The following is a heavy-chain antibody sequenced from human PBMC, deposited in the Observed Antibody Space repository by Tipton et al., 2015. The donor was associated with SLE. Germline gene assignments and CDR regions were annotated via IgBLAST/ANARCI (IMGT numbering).Heavy chain of an antibody. Sequence: SLRLSCAASGFTFSNAWMSWVRQAPGKGLEWVGRIKSKTDGGTTDYAAPVKGRFTISRDDSKNTLYLQMNSLKTEDTAVYYCTLHIVVPLGYFDLRGRGTLVTVSS. D-gene: IGHD2-15*01. V-gene: IGHV3-15*01. J-gene: IGHJ2*01. CDR2: IKSKTDGGTT. CDR3: TLHIVVPLGYFDL. CDR1: GFTFSNAW.